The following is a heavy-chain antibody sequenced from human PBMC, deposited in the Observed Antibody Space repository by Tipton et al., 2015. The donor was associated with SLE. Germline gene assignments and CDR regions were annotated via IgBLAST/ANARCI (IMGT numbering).Heavy chain of an antibody. V-gene: IGHV4-61*02. D-gene: IGHD6-19*01. Sequence: TLSLTCTVSGGSISSGSYYWSWIRQPAGKGLEWIGRIYTSGSTNYNPSLKSRVTISVDTSKNQFSLKLSSVTAADTAVYYCAGFRQWLVPDYWGQGTLVTVSS. J-gene: IGHJ4*02. CDR1: GGSISSGSYY. CDR2: IYTSGST. CDR3: AGFRQWLVPDY.